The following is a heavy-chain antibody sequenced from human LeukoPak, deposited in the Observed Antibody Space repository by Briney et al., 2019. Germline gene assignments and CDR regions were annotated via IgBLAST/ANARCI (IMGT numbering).Heavy chain of an antibody. Sequence: GASVKVSCKASGGTFSSYAISWVRQAPGQGLEWMGEIIPIFDTANYAQKFQGRVTITADESTSTDYMELSSLRSEDTGVYYCARVGGYSGYEEYWVQRTLVTVSS. CDR1: GGTFSSYA. CDR3: ARVGGYSGYEEY. J-gene: IGHJ4*02. V-gene: IGHV1-69*13. D-gene: IGHD5-12*01. CDR2: IIPIFDTA.